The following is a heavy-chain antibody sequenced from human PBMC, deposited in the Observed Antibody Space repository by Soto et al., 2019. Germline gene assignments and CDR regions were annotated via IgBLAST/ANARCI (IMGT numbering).Heavy chain of an antibody. D-gene: IGHD6-19*01. CDR3: ARGGRDSSGWYFDY. CDR1: GGSFSGYY. Sequence: SETLSLTCAVYGGSFSGYYWSWIRQPPGKGLEWIGEINHSGSTNYNPSLKSRVTISVDKSKNQISLRLSSVTAADTAVYYCARGGRDSSGWYFDYWGQGTLVTVSS. CDR2: INHSGST. V-gene: IGHV4-34*01. J-gene: IGHJ4*02.